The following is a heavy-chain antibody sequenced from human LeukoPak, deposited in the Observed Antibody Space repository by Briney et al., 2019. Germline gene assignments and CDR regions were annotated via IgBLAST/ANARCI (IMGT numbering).Heavy chain of an antibody. Sequence: GGSLRLSCAASGFTFSSYEMNWVRQAPGKGLEWVSYISSSGSTIYYADSVKGRFTISRGNAKNSLYLQMNSLRAEDTAVYYCAREGADKCSSTSCYPGGYYYYGMDVWGKGTTVTVSS. CDR1: GFTFSSYE. CDR3: AREGADKCSSTSCYPGGYYYYGMDV. V-gene: IGHV3-48*03. J-gene: IGHJ6*04. CDR2: ISSSGSTI. D-gene: IGHD2-2*01.